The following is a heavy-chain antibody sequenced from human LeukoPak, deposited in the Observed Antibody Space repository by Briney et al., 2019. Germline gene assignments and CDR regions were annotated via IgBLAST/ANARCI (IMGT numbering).Heavy chain of an antibody. V-gene: IGHV3-21*01. CDR1: GFTFSSYS. CDR2: ISISSSYI. CDR3: GRDLLTTVFDY. D-gene: IGHD4-17*01. Sequence: KTGGSPRLSCAASGFTFSSYSMNWVRQAPGKGLEWVSSISISSSYIYYADSAKERFPTFRDNAKNSLYLQMNSLRVEDTAGYYCGRDLLTTVFDYWGWETLVSV. J-gene: IGHJ4*02.